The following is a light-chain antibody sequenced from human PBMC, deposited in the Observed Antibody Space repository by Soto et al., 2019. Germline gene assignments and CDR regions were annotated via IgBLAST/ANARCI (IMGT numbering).Light chain of an antibody. CDR2: GAS. Sequence: IQMTQSPSSLSASVGDGVTITCRASQTIGKFLNWYHQKPGKAPNLLIYGASNLQSGVPSRFSGSGSGTEFTLTISSLQPEDFATYYCQQSYTTPPTFGGGTKWISN. CDR3: QQSYTTPPT. V-gene: IGKV1-39*01. J-gene: IGKJ4*01. CDR1: QTIGKF.